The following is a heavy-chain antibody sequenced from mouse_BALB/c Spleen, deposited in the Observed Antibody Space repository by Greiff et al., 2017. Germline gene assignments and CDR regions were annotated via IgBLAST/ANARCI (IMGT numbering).Heavy chain of an antibody. CDR2: INPGSGGT. CDR3: ARCNDYDGFAY. CDR1: GYAFTNYL. D-gene: IGHD2-4*01. J-gene: IGHJ3*01. Sequence: VQLQQSGAELVRPGTSVKVSCKASGYAFTNYLIEWVKQRPGQGLEWIGVINPGSGGTNYNEKFKGKATLTADKSSSTAYMQLSSLTSDDSAVYFYARCNDYDGFAYWGQGTLVTVSA. V-gene: IGHV1-54*03.